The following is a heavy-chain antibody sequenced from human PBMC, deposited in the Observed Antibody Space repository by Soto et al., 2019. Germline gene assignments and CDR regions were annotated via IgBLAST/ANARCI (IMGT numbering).Heavy chain of an antibody. Sequence: GSLRLSCAASGFTFSSYAMSWVRQAPGKGLEWVSAISGSGGSTYYADSVKGRFTISRDNSKNTLYLQMNSLRAEDTTVYYCAIKAGRAERSFDYWGQGTLVTVSS. CDR1: GFTFSSYA. V-gene: IGHV3-23*01. CDR3: AIKAGRAERSFDY. J-gene: IGHJ4*02. D-gene: IGHD2-15*01. CDR2: ISGSGGST.